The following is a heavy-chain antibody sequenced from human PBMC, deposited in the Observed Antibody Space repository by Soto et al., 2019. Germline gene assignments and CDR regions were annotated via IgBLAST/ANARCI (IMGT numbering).Heavy chain of an antibody. D-gene: IGHD2-8*01. V-gene: IGHV1-2*04. Sequence: ASVKVSCKASGYTFTGYYMHWVRQAPGQGLEWMGWINPNSGGTNYAQKFQGWVTMTRDTSISTAYMELSSLKASDTAMYYCARPNTYCTNGVCYDGGIDYWGQGTLVTVSS. CDR2: INPNSGGT. J-gene: IGHJ4*02. CDR3: ARPNTYCTNGVCYDGGIDY. CDR1: GYTFTGYY.